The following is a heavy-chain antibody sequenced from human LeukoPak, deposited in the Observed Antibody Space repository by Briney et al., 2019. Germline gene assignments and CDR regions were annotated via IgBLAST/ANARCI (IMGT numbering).Heavy chain of an antibody. CDR3: ARYSSSWYDWYYYYMDV. D-gene: IGHD6-13*01. J-gene: IGHJ6*03. CDR2: IKQDGSEK. CDR1: GFLFSSYW. V-gene: IGHV3-7*01. Sequence: PGGSLRLSCAASGFLFSSYWMSWARHARGGGLEWLANIKQDGSEKYYVDSVKGRLTISRDNAKNSLYLQMNSLRAEDTAVYYCARYSSSWYDWYYYYMDVWGKGTTVTVS.